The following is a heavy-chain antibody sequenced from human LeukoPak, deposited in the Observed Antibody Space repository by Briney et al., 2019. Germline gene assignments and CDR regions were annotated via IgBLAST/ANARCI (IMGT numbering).Heavy chain of an antibody. CDR1: GYTFTSYD. CDR3: AKDEGGGSCCSHFDY. Sequence: ASVKVSCKASGYTFTSYDINWVRQATGQGLEWMGWMNPNSGNTGYAQKFQGRVTITRNTSISTAYMELSSLRSEDTAVYYCAKDEGGGSCCSHFDYWGQGTLVTVSS. V-gene: IGHV1-8*03. CDR2: MNPNSGNT. J-gene: IGHJ4*02. D-gene: IGHD2-15*01.